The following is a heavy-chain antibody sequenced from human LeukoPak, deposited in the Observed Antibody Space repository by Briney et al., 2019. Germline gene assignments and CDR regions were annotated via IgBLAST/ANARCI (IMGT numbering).Heavy chain of an antibody. CDR3: ARRSYGDYVAVFGY. V-gene: IGHV4-39*01. D-gene: IGHD4-17*01. CDR1: GGSISSSSYY. J-gene: IGHJ4*02. CDR2: IYYSGST. Sequence: PSETLSLTCTVSGGSISSSSYYWGWIRQPPGKGLEWIGSIYYSGSTYYNPSLKSRVTISVDTSKNQFSLKLSSVTAADTAVYYCARRSYGDYVAVFGYWGQGTLVTVSS.